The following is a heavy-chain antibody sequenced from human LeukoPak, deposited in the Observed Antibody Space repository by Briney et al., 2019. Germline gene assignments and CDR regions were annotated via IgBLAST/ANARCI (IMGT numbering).Heavy chain of an antibody. D-gene: IGHD2-2*01. V-gene: IGHV3-21*01. CDR1: GFTFSSYS. J-gene: IGHJ4*02. CDR3: ARDKGTCSSTTCPGGDFDY. Sequence: GGSLRLSCAASGFTFSSYSMNWVRQAPGKGLEWVSSISSSSSYIYYADSVKGRFAISGDNAKNSLYLQMNSLRAEDTAVYYCARDKGTCSSTTCPGGDFDYWGQGTLVTVSS. CDR2: ISSSSSYI.